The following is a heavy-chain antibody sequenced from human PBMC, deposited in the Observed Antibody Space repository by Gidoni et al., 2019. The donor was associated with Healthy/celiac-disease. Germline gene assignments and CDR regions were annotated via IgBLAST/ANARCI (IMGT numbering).Heavy chain of an antibody. D-gene: IGHD2-2*01. CDR1: GYTFTSYA. J-gene: IGHJ6*02. CDR2: INAGNGNT. Sequence: QVQLVQSGAEVKKPGASVKVSCKASGYTFTSYAMHWVRQAPGQRLEWMGWINAGNGNTKYSQKFQGRVTITRDTSASTAYMELSSLRSEDTAVYYCARGVVPAAMNYYYYGMDVWGQGTTVTVSS. V-gene: IGHV1-3*01. CDR3: ARGVVPAAMNYYYYGMDV.